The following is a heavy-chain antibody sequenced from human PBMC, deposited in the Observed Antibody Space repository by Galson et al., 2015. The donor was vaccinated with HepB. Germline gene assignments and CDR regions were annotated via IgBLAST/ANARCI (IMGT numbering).Heavy chain of an antibody. V-gene: IGHV4-34*01. CDR3: ARGGGNCGSATCHPFDY. CDR2: INYSGTT. CDR1: GGSCSGYY. J-gene: IGHJ4*02. Sequence: SETLSLTCAVYGGSCSGYYWTWIRQPPGKGLEWIGEINYSGTTNYNPSLKSRVTISVDTSKNQVSLKVNSVTAADTAVYYCARGGGNCGSATCHPFDYWGQGTLVTVSS. D-gene: IGHD2-2*01.